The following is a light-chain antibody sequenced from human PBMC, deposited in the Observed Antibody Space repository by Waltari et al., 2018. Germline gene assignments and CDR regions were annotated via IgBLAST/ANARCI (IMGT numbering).Light chain of an antibody. J-gene: IGKJ4*01. V-gene: IGKV3D-11*01. CDR1: QDISSF. CDR2: DAS. CDR3: QQRSSSIT. Sequence: IVLTQSPATLSLSPGERATLSCRASQDISSFLAWYQQKPGQAPRLLIYDASVRATGVPARFSGSGPGRDFTFTISSLEPEDSAVYYCQQRSSSITFGGGTKVEIK.